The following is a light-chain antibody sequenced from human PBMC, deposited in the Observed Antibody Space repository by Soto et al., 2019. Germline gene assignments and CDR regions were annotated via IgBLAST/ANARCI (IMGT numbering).Light chain of an antibody. J-gene: IGLJ2*01. Sequence: QSVLTQPASVSGSPGQWITISCTGTSSDVGGSNYVSWYQQHPGKAPKLMIYDVTDRPSGVSNRFSGSKSGNTASLTISGLQAEDEADYYCSSYTSSSTLVVFGGGTQLTVL. CDR2: DVT. CDR1: SSDVGGSNY. CDR3: SSYTSSSTLVV. V-gene: IGLV2-14*01.